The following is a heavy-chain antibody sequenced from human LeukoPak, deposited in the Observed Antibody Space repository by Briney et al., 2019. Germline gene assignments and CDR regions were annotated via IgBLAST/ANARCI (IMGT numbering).Heavy chain of an antibody. J-gene: IGHJ2*01. D-gene: IGHD2-21*02. CDR3: ARGGDCGGDCYSFWYFDL. CDR2: IYYSGST. V-gene: IGHV4-59*01. CDR1: GGSISHYY. Sequence: KPSETLSLTCTVSGGSISHYYWSWLRQPPGKELEWIGYIYYSGSTNYSPSLRSRVSISLDTSKNQFSLQLGSVTAADTAVYYCARGGDCGGDCYSFWYFDLWGRGTLVTVSS.